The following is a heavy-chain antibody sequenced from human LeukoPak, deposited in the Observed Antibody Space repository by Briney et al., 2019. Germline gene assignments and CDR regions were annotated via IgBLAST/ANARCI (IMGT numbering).Heavy chain of an antibody. D-gene: IGHD6-13*01. Sequence: PSETLSLTCAVSGGSISSSNWWSWVRQPPGKGLEWIGEIYHSGSTNYNPSLKSRVTISVDTSKNQFSLKLSSVTAADTAVYYCARAPGIAAAGTTGYFDYWGQGTLVTVSS. CDR3: ARAPGIAAAGTTGYFDY. V-gene: IGHV4-4*02. CDR1: GGSISSSNW. J-gene: IGHJ4*02. CDR2: IYHSGST.